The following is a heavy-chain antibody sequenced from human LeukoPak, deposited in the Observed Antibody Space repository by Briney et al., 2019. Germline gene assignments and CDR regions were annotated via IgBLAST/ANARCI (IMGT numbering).Heavy chain of an antibody. J-gene: IGHJ4*02. CDR2: IYSGGST. V-gene: IGHV3-53*04. D-gene: IGHD6-19*01. Sequence: GGSLRLSCAASGFTFSSNYMSWVRQAPGKGLEWVSVIYSGGSTYYADSVKGRFTISRHNSKNTLYLQMNSLSAEDTAVYYCARGVAGLFDYWGQGTLVTVSS. CDR3: ARGVAGLFDY. CDR1: GFTFSSNY.